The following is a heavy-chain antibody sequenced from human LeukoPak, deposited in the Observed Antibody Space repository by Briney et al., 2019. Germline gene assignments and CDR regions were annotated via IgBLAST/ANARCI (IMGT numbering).Heavy chain of an antibody. CDR1: GYSINFGHL. Sequence: SETLSLTCDVSGYSINFGHLWGWIRQTPGKGLEWIASIDHSGRTYYTPSLKSRVTISADTLKNQFSLKVTSVTAEDTAMYFCARGYSSSWYSDYWGQGTLVTVSS. J-gene: IGHJ4*02. CDR2: IDHSGRT. V-gene: IGHV4-38-2*01. D-gene: IGHD6-13*01. CDR3: ARGYSSSWYSDY.